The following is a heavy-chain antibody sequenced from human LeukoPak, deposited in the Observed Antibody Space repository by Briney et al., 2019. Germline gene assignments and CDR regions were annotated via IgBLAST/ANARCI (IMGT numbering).Heavy chain of an antibody. CDR3: ARVGSPDSENSGWKLFFDY. V-gene: IGHV1-18*01. D-gene: IGHD6-19*01. CDR2: ISAYNGDT. J-gene: IGHJ4*02. Sequence: GASVKVSCKASGYRFSNYGITWVRQAPGQGLECMGWISAYNGDTNYAQNFKGRLTMTTDTSTNTAYMELRSLRSDDTAVYYCARVGSPDSENSGWKLFFDYWGQGTLVTVSS. CDR1: GYRFSNYG.